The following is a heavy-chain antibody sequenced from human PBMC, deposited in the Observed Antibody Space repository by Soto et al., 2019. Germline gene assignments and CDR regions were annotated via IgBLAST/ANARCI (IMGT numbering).Heavy chain of an antibody. V-gene: IGHV4-61*01. CDR1: GGSVSSGSYY. CDR3: ARGRMEWELWYYFDY. J-gene: IGHJ4*02. Sequence: SETLSLTCTVSGGSVSSGSYYWSWVRQPPGKGLEWIGYIYYSGSTNYNPSLKSRVTISVDTSKNQFSLKLSSVTAADTAVYYCARGRMEWELWYYFDYWGQGTLVTVSS. CDR2: IYYSGST. D-gene: IGHD1-26*01.